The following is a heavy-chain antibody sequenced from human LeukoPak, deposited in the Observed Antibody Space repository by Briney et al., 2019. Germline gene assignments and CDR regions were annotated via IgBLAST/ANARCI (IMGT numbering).Heavy chain of an antibody. Sequence: ASVKVSCKVSGYTLTELSMHWVRQAPGKGLEWMGGFDPEDGETIYAQRFQGRVTMTEDTSTDTVYMELSSLRSEDTAVYYCARVDPGYYYDSSGSYYFDYWGQGTLVTVSS. D-gene: IGHD3-22*01. J-gene: IGHJ4*02. CDR2: FDPEDGET. CDR3: ARVDPGYYYDSSGSYYFDY. V-gene: IGHV1-24*01. CDR1: GYTLTELS.